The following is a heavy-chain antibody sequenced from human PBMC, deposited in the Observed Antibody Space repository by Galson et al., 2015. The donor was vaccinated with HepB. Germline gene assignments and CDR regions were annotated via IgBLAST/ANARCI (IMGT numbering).Heavy chain of an antibody. V-gene: IGHV3-23*01. J-gene: IGHJ6*02. CDR1: GFTFSKHG. CDR3: ARDMYAYGPGEGSLFGMDV. CDR2: ILHSGTST. Sequence: SLRLSCAASGFTFSKHGMTWVRQAPGKGLEWVSLILHSGTSTFYIDSVKGRFTISRDNSKNTLYLEMNNLRAEDTAVYYCARDMYAYGPGEGSLFGMDVWGPGTTVIVSS. D-gene: IGHD3-10*01.